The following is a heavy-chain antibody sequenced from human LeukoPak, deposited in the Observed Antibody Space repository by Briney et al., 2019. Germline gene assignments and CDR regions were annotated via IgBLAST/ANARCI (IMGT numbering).Heavy chain of an antibody. CDR3: ARQGRYYDSSVPDLVDY. CDR1: GGSIRRSSYY. D-gene: IGHD3-22*01. J-gene: IGHJ4*02. V-gene: IGHV4-39*01. CDR2: IYYSGST. Sequence: SETLSLTCTISGGSIRRSSYYWGWIRQPPGKGLEWIGSIYYSGSTYYNPSLKSRVTISVDTSKNQFSLKLSSVTAADTAVYYCARQGRYYDSSVPDLVDYWGQGTLVTVSS.